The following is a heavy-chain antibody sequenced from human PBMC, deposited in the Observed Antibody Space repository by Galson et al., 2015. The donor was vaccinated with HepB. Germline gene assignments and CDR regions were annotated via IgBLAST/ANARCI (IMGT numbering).Heavy chain of an antibody. V-gene: IGHV3-30*18. CDR3: AKDPITMVRGVIDSFYYGMDV. CDR2: ISYDGSNK. D-gene: IGHD3-10*01. Sequence: SLRLSCAASGFTFSSYGMHWVRQAPGKGLEWVAVISYDGSNKYYADSVKGRFTISRDNSKNTLYLQMNSLRAEDTAVYYCAKDPITMVRGVIDSFYYGMDVWGQGTTVTVSS. J-gene: IGHJ6*02. CDR1: GFTFSSYG.